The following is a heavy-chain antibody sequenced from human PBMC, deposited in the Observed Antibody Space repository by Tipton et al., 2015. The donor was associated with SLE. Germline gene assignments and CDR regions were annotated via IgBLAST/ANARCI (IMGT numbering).Heavy chain of an antibody. Sequence: LRLSCAVSGYSISSGYYWGWIRQPPGKGLEWIGSIYHSGSTYYNPSLKSRVTISVDTSKNQFSLKLSSVTAADTAVYYCARSPLSMVRVSDAFDIWGQGTMVTVSS. V-gene: IGHV4-38-2*01. D-gene: IGHD3-10*01. CDR3: ARSPLSMVRVSDAFDI. J-gene: IGHJ3*02. CDR2: IYHSGST. CDR1: GYSISSGYY.